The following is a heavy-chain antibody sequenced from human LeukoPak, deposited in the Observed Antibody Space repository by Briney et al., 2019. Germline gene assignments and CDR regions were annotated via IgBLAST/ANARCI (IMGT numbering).Heavy chain of an antibody. D-gene: IGHD6-13*01. CDR3: ARGPATSGYSSSWFGP. J-gene: IGHJ5*02. CDR1: GGTFSSYA. V-gene: IGHV1-69*04. Sequence: ASVKVSCKASGGTFSSYAISWVRQAPGQGLEWMGRIIPILGIANYAQKFQGRVTITADKSTSTAYMELSSLRSEDTAVYYCARGPATSGYSSSWFGPWGQGTLVTVSS. CDR2: IIPILGIA.